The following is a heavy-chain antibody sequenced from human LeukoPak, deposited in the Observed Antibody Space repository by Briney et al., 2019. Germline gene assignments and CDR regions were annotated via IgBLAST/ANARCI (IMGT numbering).Heavy chain of an antibody. Sequence: GGSLRLSCAASGFTFSRYAMSWVRQAPGKGVEWVSSVSTDGDTYYTDSVKGRFTISRDVSRNTLFLQMISLRAEDTAPYYCARSRSGSVAGTSDYWGQGTLVIVSS. D-gene: IGHD6-19*01. CDR1: GFTFSRYA. J-gene: IGHJ4*02. CDR2: VSTDGDT. V-gene: IGHV3-23*01. CDR3: ARSRSGSVAGTSDY.